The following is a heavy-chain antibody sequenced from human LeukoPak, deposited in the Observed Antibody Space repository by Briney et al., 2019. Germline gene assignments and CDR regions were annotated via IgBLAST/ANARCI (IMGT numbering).Heavy chain of an antibody. Sequence: GGSLRLSCAASGFTFDDYAMHWVRQAPGKGLEWVSLISGDGGRTYYADSVKGRFTISSDNSKNSLYLQMNSLRTEDTALYYCAKDLRTQKARTPLPGYWGQGTLVTVSS. CDR1: GFTFDDYA. J-gene: IGHJ4*02. V-gene: IGHV3-43*02. D-gene: IGHD1-1*01. CDR3: AKDLRTQKARTPLPGY. CDR2: ISGDGGRT.